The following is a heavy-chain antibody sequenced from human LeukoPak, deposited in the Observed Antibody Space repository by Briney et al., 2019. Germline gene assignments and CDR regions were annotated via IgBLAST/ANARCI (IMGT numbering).Heavy chain of an antibody. V-gene: IGHV1-24*01. CDR2: FDPEDGET. D-gene: IGHD5-12*01. CDR3: ATSYSGYGGAFDY. Sequence: ASVKVSCKVSGYTLTELSMHWVRQAPGKGLEWMGGFDPEDGETIYAQKFQGRVTMTEDTSTGTAYMELSSLRSEDTAVYYCATSYSGYGGAFDYWGQGTLVTVSS. CDR1: GYTLTELS. J-gene: IGHJ4*02.